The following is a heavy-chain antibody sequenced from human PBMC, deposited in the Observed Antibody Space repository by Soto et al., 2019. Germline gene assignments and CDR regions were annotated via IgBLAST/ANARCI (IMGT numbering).Heavy chain of an antibody. J-gene: IGHJ4*02. Sequence: QVHLVESGGGVVQSGGSLRLSCAASGFAFNLFGMHWVRQAPGNGPEWVTIIWRDGSEKYYADAVKGRFTISRDNSKNTLYLQMNSLRAEDTAAYYCVRDGIGSVSFRGYLDYWGQGTLVTVSS. D-gene: IGHD1-1*01. CDR2: IWRDGSEK. CDR1: GFAFNLFG. V-gene: IGHV3-33*01. CDR3: VRDGIGSVSFRGYLDY.